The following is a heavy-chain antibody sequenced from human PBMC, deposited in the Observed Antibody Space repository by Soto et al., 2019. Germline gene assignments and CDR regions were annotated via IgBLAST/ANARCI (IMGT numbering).Heavy chain of an antibody. J-gene: IGHJ4*02. Sequence: EVQLVESGGGLVPPGRSLRLSCAASGFTFDDYAMHWVRQAPGKGLEWVSGISWNSGSIGYADSVKGRFTISRDNAKNSLYLQMNSLRAEDTALYYCAKDLALGYCSSTSCYAGTFDYWGQGTLVTVSS. V-gene: IGHV3-9*01. D-gene: IGHD2-2*01. CDR3: AKDLALGYCSSTSCYAGTFDY. CDR2: ISWNSGSI. CDR1: GFTFDDYA.